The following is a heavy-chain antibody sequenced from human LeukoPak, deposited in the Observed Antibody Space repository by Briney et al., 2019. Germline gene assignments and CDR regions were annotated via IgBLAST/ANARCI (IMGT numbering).Heavy chain of an antibody. CDR1: GYTFTSYH. J-gene: IGHJ4*02. V-gene: IGHV1-46*01. Sequence: ASVKVSCKASGYTFTSYHMHWVRQAPGQGLEWMGIINPSGGSTSYAQKFEGRVTMTRDMSTSTVYMELSSLRSEDTAVYYCARDALYYYDSSGYYSWGQGTLVTVSS. CDR3: ARDALYYYDSSGYYS. D-gene: IGHD3-22*01. CDR2: INPSGGST.